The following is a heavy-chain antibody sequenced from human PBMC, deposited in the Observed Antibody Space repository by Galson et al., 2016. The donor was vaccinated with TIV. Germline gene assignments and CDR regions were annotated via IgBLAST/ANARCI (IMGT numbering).Heavy chain of an antibody. Sequence: QSGAEVKKPGASVKVSCKASGYTFTNYGISWVRQAPGQGLEWMGWISGYDTNTEYVQKHQDRVTMTKDTSTSTAYMELRSLRYDDTAVYYCARDAPYSSSWSIDYWGQGSLVTVSS. CDR3: ARDAPYSSSWSIDY. CDR2: ISGYDTNT. D-gene: IGHD6-13*01. CDR1: GYTFTNYG. J-gene: IGHJ4*02. V-gene: IGHV1-18*04.